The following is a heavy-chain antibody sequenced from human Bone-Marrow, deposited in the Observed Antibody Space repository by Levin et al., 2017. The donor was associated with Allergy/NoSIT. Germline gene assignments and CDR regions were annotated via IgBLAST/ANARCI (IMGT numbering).Heavy chain of an antibody. Sequence: SQTLSLTCYVSGGSMRSSYWSWIRQHTGKGLEWIGRVYTSGNTNYNPSLRSRVTMSLDTSKNQFYLTLTSVTAADTAVYYCAGNSGYSGMDVWGQGTTVTVSS. CDR3: AGNSGYSGMDV. CDR1: GGSMRSSY. D-gene: IGHD4-23*01. CDR2: VYTSGNT. V-gene: IGHV4-4*07. J-gene: IGHJ6*02.